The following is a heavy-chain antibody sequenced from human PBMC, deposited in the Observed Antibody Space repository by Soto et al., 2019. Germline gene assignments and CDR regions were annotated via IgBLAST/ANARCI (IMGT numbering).Heavy chain of an antibody. V-gene: IGHV3-66*01. CDR1: GFTVSSNY. D-gene: IGHD3-10*01. CDR2: IYSGGST. Sequence: EVQLVESGGGLVQPGGSLTLSCAASGFTVSSNYMTWVRQAPGKGLEWVSLIYSGGSTYYADSVKGRFTISRDNSKNTLYLQMNRLRAEDTAVYYCAGMSSLDYWGQGTLVTVSS. CDR3: AGMSSLDY. J-gene: IGHJ4*02.